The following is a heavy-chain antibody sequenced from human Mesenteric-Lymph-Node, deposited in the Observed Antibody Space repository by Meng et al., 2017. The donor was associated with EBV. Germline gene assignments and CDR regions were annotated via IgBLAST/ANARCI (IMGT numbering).Heavy chain of an antibody. Sequence: VQLGESGGGLGKPGGSLTLSCAASGFTFSSFWMHWVRQTPGKGLVWVSRLRPDGSGPSYADSVKGRFTISRDNAKNTLYLQMNSLRAEDTAVYYCARADPIAAAANWGQGTLVTVSS. V-gene: IGHV3-74*02. CDR1: GFTFSSFW. D-gene: IGHD6-13*01. J-gene: IGHJ4*02. CDR2: LRPDGSGP. CDR3: ARADPIAAAAN.